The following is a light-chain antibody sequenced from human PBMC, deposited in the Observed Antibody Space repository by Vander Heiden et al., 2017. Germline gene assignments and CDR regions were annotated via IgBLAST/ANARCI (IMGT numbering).Light chain of an antibody. V-gene: IGKV2-28*01. CDR2: LGS. CDR3: MQSLQTPLT. J-gene: IGKJ4*01. Sequence: DTVMTQSPLSLPATPGEPASISCRSSQSLLHSNGYNYLDWYLQKPGQSPQLLIYLGSNRASGVPDRFSGSGSGTDFTLKISRVEAEDVGVYYCMQSLQTPLTFGAGTKVEIK. CDR1: QSLLHSNGYNY.